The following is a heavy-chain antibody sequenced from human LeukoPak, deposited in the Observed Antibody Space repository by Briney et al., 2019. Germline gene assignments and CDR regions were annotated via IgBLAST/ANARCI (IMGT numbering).Heavy chain of an antibody. V-gene: IGHV4-34*01. D-gene: IGHD5-24*01. J-gene: IGHJ4*02. Sequence: SETLSLTCAVYGGSFSGYYWSWIRQPPGKGLEWIGEINHSGSTNYNPSLKSRVTISVDTSKNQFSLKLSSVTAADTAVYYCARGPRRDGYKLRGMPFDYWGQGTLVTVSS. CDR3: ARGPRRDGYKLRGMPFDY. CDR2: INHSGST. CDR1: GGSFSGYY.